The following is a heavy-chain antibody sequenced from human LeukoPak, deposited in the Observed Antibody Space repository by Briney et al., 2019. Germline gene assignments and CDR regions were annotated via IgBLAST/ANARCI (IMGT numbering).Heavy chain of an antibody. CDR3: ARFTHSSGYYPFDY. V-gene: IGHV1-18*01. D-gene: IGHD3-22*01. CDR1: GYTFTSYG. CDR2: ISAYNGNT. Sequence: ASVKVSCKASGYTFTSYGISWVRQAPGQGLEWMGWISAYNGNTNYAQKLQGRVTMTTDTSTSTAYMELRSLRSDDTAVYYCARFTHSSGYYPFDYWGQGTLVTVSS. J-gene: IGHJ4*02.